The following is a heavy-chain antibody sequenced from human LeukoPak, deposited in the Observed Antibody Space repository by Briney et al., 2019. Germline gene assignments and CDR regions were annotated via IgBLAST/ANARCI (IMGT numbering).Heavy chain of an antibody. Sequence: PGGSLRLSCAASGFTFSSYSMSWVRQAPGKGLEWVSSISSSSGYIYYADSVKGRFTISRDNAKNSLYLQMNSLRAEDTAVYYCARASQRIVVVPAASLNVWGKGTTVTVSS. J-gene: IGHJ6*04. CDR3: ARASQRIVVVPAASLNV. D-gene: IGHD2-2*01. CDR1: GFTFSSYS. CDR2: ISSSSGYI. V-gene: IGHV3-21*01.